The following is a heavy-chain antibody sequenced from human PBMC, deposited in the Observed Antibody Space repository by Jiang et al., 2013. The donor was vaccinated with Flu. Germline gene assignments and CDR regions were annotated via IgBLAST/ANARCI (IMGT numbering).Heavy chain of an antibody. V-gene: IGHV6-1*01. D-gene: IGHD6-13*01. CDR1: GDSVSSNSAA. CDR2: TYYRSKWYN. J-gene: IGHJ4*02. Sequence: TSQTLSLTCAISGDSVSSNSAAWNWIRQSPSRGLEWLGRTYYRSKWYNDYAVSVKSRITINPEHYPKNQFSLQLNSVTPEDTAVYYCARDVGGAAAYWGQGTL. CDR3: ARDVGGAAAY.